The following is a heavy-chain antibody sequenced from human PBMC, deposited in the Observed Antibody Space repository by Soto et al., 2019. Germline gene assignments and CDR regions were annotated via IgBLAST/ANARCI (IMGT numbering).Heavy chain of an antibody. D-gene: IGHD3-22*01. CDR3: ARDSSGYYGFDY. CDR1: GFSLSTSGVG. V-gene: IGHV2-5*02. Sequence: SGPTLVNPTQTLTLTCTFSGFSLSTSGVGVGWIRQPPGKALEWLALIYWDDDKRYSPSLKNRLTITKDTSKNQVVLTMTNMDPVDTATYYCARDSSGYYGFDYWGQGTLVTVSS. J-gene: IGHJ4*02. CDR2: IYWDDDK.